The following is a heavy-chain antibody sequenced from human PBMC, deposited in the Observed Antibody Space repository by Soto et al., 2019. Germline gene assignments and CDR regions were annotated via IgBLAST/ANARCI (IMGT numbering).Heavy chain of an antibody. J-gene: IGHJ4*02. CDR3: ARIHTYSVSSTLDY. D-gene: IGHD6-6*01. Sequence: GASVKVSCKASGYTFTAYFIHWVRQAPGQGLQWMGWINPNSGGTNYPRTFQGRVTMTRDTSISTAYMELNRLTSDDTAVFFCARIHTYSVSSTLDYWGQGTLVTVSS. CDR2: INPNSGGT. CDR1: GYTFTAYF. V-gene: IGHV1-2*02.